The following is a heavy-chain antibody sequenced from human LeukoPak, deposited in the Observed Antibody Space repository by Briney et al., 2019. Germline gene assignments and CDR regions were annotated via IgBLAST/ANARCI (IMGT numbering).Heavy chain of an antibody. D-gene: IGHD4-23*01. J-gene: IGHJ4*02. CDR2: IWYNGNNK. CDR3: AREEGADGTSGINS. V-gene: IGHV3-33*08. Sequence: GGSLRLSCAASGFTFSTSWMHWVRQAPGKGLEWVSDIWYNGNNKYYADSVKGRFTISRDNSKKTVYLQMNSLRVEDTAVYYCAREEGADGTSGINSWGQGTLVIVSS. CDR1: GFTFSTSW.